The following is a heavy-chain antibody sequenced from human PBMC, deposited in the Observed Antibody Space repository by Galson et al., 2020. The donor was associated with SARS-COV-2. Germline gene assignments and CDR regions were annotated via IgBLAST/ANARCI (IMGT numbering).Heavy chain of an antibody. CDR1: GFTFSSYG. Sequence: TGGSLRLSCAASGFTFSSYGMHWVRQAPGKGLEWVAVISYDGSNKYYADSVKGRFTISRDNYKNTLYLQMNSLRAEDTAVYYCAKEAAAGPKGGWFDPWGQGTLVTVSS. V-gene: IGHV3-30*18. CDR3: AKEAAAGPKGGWFDP. J-gene: IGHJ5*02. CDR2: ISYDGSNK. D-gene: IGHD6-13*01.